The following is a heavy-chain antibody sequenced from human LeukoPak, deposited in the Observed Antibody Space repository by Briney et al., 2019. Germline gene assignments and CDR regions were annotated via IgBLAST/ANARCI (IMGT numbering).Heavy chain of an antibody. CDR1: GGSISSGGYY. CDR2: IYYSGST. CDR3: ARGYDSSGYYRYDWFDP. D-gene: IGHD3-22*01. Sequence: SETLSLTCTVSGGSISSGGYYWSWIRQHPGKGLEWIGYIYYSGSTYYNPSLKSRVTISVDTSKNQFSLKPSSVTAADTAVYYCARGYDSSGYYRYDWFDPWGQGTLVTVSS. V-gene: IGHV4-31*03. J-gene: IGHJ5*02.